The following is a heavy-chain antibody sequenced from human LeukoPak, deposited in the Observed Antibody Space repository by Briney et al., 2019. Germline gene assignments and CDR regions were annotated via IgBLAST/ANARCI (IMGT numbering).Heavy chain of an antibody. D-gene: IGHD3-9*01. CDR2: INHSGST. CDR3: ARGARGYDILTGYYRGHLDY. Sequence: SETLSLTCAVYGGSFSGYYWSWIRQPPGKGLERIGIINHSGSTNYNPSLRSRVTISVDTSKNQFSLKLSSVTAADTAVYYCARGARGYDILTGYYRGHLDYWGQGTLVTVSS. V-gene: IGHV4-34*01. J-gene: IGHJ4*02. CDR1: GGSFSGYY.